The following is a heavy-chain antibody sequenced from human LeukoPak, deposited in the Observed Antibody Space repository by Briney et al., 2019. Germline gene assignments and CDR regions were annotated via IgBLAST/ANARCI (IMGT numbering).Heavy chain of an antibody. CDR2: VSAKTGDT. V-gene: IGHV1-18*01. CDR1: GYTFTNYG. D-gene: IGHD5/OR15-5a*01. CDR3: ARILASIIDY. J-gene: IGHJ4*02. Sequence: ASVKVSCKASGYTFTNYGITWVRQAPGQGLEWMGWVSAKTGDTNYAQKFQGRVTMTTDTSTSIVYMELRSLRSDDTAVFYCARILASIIDYWGQGTLVTVSS.